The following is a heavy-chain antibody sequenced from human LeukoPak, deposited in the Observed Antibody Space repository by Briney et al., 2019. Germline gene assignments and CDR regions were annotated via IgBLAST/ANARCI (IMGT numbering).Heavy chain of an antibody. CDR2: ISSSGSTI. CDR1: GFTFSSYE. D-gene: IGHD6-25*01. CDR3: ARDTHGSDYGMDV. V-gene: IGHV3-48*03. Sequence: GGSLRLSCAASGFTFSSYEMNWARQAPGKGLEWVSYISSSGSTIYYADSVKGRFTISRDNAKNSLYLQMNSLRAEDTAVYYCARDTHGSDYGMDVWGQGTTVTVSS. J-gene: IGHJ6*02.